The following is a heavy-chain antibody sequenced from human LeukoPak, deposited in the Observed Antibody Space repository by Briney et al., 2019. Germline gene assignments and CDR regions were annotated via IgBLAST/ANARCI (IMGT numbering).Heavy chain of an antibody. V-gene: IGHV4-31*11. D-gene: IGHD6-13*01. CDR3: ARGRSAAGNFDY. CDR1: GGSLGSGGYY. Sequence: SETLSLTCAVSGGSLGSGGYYWSWIRHQPGGGLEWIGYIYSSGSTDYNPSLKSRLAISVDTPKNQFSLKVTSVTAADTAVYYCARGRSAAGNFDYWGQGTLVTVSS. J-gene: IGHJ4*02. CDR2: IYSSGST.